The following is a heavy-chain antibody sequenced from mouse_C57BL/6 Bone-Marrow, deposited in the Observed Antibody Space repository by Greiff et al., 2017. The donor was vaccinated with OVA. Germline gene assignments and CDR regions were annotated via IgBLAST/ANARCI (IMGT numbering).Heavy chain of an antibody. CDR1: GYTFTSYW. CDR3: AREGGLTGSSHWYFDV. CDR2: IDPSDSYT. J-gene: IGHJ1*03. V-gene: IGHV1-50*01. Sequence: QVQLQQPGAELVKPGASVKLSCKASGYTFTSYWMQWVKQRPGQGLEWIGEIDPSDSYTNYNQKFKGKATLTVDPSSSTAYMQLSSLTSEDSAVYYCAREGGLTGSSHWYFDVWGTGTTVTVSA. D-gene: IGHD4-1*01.